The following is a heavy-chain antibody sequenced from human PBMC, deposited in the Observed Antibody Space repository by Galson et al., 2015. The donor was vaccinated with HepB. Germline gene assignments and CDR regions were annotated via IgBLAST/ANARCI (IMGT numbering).Heavy chain of an antibody. D-gene: IGHD3-3*01. Sequence: SLRLSCAASGFTLRSHWMHWVRQAPGKGLMWVSRIENDGSETSYADSVKGRFTISGDNGKNTLYLQMNSLRAEDTAVYYCSTIFDSPSDSPSDSWGQGTLVTVSS. CDR3: STIFDSPSDSPSDS. CDR2: IENDGSET. V-gene: IGHV3-74*01. J-gene: IGHJ4*02. CDR1: GFTLRSHW.